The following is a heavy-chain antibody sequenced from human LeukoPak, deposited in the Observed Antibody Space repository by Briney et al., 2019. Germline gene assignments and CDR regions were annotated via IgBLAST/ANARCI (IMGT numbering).Heavy chain of an antibody. CDR3: ARDERARDFGAAGYFDY. D-gene: IGHD4-17*01. V-gene: IGHV1-18*01. CDR2: ISGYNGNT. J-gene: IGHJ4*02. CDR1: GYNFNIYG. Sequence: ASVKVSCKTSGYNFNIYGISWVRQAPGQGLEWMGWISGYNGNTNSAPKLQGRVTMTTDTSTSTAHMELRSLTSDDTAVYYCARDERARDFGAAGYFDYWGQGTLVTVSS.